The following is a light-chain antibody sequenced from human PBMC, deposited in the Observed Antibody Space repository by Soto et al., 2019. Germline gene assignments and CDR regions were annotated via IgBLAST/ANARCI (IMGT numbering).Light chain of an antibody. J-gene: IGLJ2*01. CDR1: SSDVGGYDF. Sequence: QSALTQPASVSGSPGQSITISCTGTSSDVGGYDFVSWYQQHPGKAPKLMIYEVSNRPSGVSKRFSGSKSGNTASLTISGLQAEDEADYYCSSYTSRNTVLFGGGTKLTVL. CDR2: EVS. CDR3: SSYTSRNTVL. V-gene: IGLV2-14*01.